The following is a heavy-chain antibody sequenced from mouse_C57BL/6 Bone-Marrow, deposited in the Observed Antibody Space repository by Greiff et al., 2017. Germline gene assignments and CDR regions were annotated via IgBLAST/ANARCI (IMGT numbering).Heavy chain of an antibody. CDR2: ISSGGSYT. CDR1: GFTFSSYG. D-gene: IGHD4-1*01. Sequence: EVMLVESGGGLVKPGGSLKLSCAASGFTFSSYGMSWVRQTPDKRLEWVATISSGGSYTYYPDSVKGRFTISRDNAKNTLYLQMSSLKSEDTAMYYCARQGTGTDYWGQGTTLTVSS. CDR3: ARQGTGTDY. J-gene: IGHJ2*01. V-gene: IGHV5-6*03.